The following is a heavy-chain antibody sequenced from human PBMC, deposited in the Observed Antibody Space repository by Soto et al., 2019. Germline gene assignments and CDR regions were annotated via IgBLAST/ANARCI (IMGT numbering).Heavy chain of an antibody. CDR1: GFTVSSNY. CDR2: IYSGGST. D-gene: IGHD1-1*01. V-gene: IGHV3-53*02. CDR3: ARDINWNYGMDV. Sequence: EVQLVETGGGLIQPGGSLRLSCAASGFTVSSNYMSWVRQAPGKGLEWVSVIYSGGSTYYADSVKVRFTISRDNSKNTLHLQMNSLRAEDTAVYYCARDINWNYGMDVWGQGTTVTVSS. J-gene: IGHJ6*02.